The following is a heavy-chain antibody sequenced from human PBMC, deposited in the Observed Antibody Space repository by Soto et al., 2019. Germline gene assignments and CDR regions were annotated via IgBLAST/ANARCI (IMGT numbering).Heavy chain of an antibody. CDR2: ISYDGSNK. D-gene: IGHD2-21*02. J-gene: IGHJ3*02. V-gene: IGHV3-30-3*01. Sequence: PGGSLRLSCAASGFTFSSYAMNWVRQAPGKGLEWVAVISYDGSNKYYADSVKGRFNISRDNSKNTLYLQMNSLRAEDTAVYYCAKDSVVVTAIPHAFDIWGQGTMVTVSS. CDR3: AKDSVVVTAIPHAFDI. CDR1: GFTFSSYA.